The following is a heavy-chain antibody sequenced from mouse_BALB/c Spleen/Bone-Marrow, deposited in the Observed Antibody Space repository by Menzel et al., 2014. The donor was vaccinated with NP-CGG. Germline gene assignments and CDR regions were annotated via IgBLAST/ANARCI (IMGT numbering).Heavy chain of an antibody. CDR1: GFTFSSYT. J-gene: IGHJ2*01. CDR2: ISNGGGST. V-gene: IGHV5-12-2*01. Sequence: LQQSGGGLVQPGGSLKLSCAASGFTFSSYTMSWVRQTPEKRLEWVAYISNGGGSTYYPDTVKGRFTISRDSAKNTLYLQMSSLKSEDTAMYYCARGGYYFDYWGQGTTLTVSS. CDR3: ARGGYYFDY.